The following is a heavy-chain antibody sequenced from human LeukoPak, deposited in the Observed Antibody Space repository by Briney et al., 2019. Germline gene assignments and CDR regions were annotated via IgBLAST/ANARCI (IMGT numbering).Heavy chain of an antibody. CDR1: RFTFSYYW. Sequence: GGSLRLSCAASRFTFSYYWMTWVRQAPGKGVEWVANIKQDASDKHYADSVKGRFTISRDNAKTSLYLQMNSLRVEDTAVYYCLGGVAADYWGRGTLVTVSS. D-gene: IGHD3-16*01. CDR3: LGGVAADY. J-gene: IGHJ4*02. V-gene: IGHV3-7*01. CDR2: IKQDASDK.